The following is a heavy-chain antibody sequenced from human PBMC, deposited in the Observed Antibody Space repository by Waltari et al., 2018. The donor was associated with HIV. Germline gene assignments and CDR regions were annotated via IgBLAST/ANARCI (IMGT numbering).Heavy chain of an antibody. CDR2: INHSGTT. D-gene: IGHD3-16*01. CDR3: ARGGQLWPQLDV. CDR1: GGSFSGNY. V-gene: IGHV4-34*01. J-gene: IGHJ6*02. Sequence: QVQLQQWGAGLLKPSETLSLTCAVYGGSFSGNYWTWIRRPPGKGLEGIGEINHSGTTNSNPSLKSRVTISVDTSEEQVSLKMTSVTAADTAVYYCARGGQLWPQLDVWGQGTTVTVSS.